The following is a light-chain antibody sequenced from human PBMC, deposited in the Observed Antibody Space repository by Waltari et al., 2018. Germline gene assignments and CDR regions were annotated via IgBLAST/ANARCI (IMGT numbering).Light chain of an antibody. Sequence: DIQMTQSPSSVSASVGDRVTITCRASQGISSWLDWYQQKPGKAPKLLIYAASSLQSGVPSRFSGSGSGTDFTLTISSLQAEDVAVYYCQQYLSPPLTFGPGTQVEIK. J-gene: IGKJ3*01. CDR2: AAS. CDR3: QQYLSPPLT. V-gene: IGKV1-12*01. CDR1: QGISSW.